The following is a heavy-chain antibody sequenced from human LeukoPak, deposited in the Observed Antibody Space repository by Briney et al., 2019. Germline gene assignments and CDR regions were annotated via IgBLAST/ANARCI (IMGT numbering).Heavy chain of an antibody. Sequence: SETLSLTCAVYGGSFSGYYRSWIRQPPGKGLEWIGEINHSGSTNYNPSLKSRVTISVDTSKKQFSLKLSSVTAADTAVYYCARRYDFWSGYPPPLDYWGQGTLVTVSS. V-gene: IGHV4-34*01. CDR2: INHSGST. CDR1: GGSFSGYY. J-gene: IGHJ4*02. CDR3: ARRYDFWSGYPPPLDY. D-gene: IGHD3-3*01.